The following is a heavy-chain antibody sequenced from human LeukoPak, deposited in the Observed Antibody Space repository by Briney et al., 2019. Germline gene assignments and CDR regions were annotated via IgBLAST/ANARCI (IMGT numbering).Heavy chain of an antibody. D-gene: IGHD3-16*01. J-gene: IGHJ4*02. Sequence: SETLSLTCAVYGGSFSGYYWSWVRQAPGKGLEWIGSIYYSGSTYYNPSLKSRVTISVDTSKNQFSLKLSSVTAADTAVYYCARQPPGGYYFDYWGQGTLVTVSS. CDR3: ARQPPGGYYFDY. CDR1: GGSFSGYY. CDR2: IYYSGST. V-gene: IGHV4-34*01.